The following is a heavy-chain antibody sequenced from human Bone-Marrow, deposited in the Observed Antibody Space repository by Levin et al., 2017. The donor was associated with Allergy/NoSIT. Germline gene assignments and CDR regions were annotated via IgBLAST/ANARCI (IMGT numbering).Heavy chain of an antibody. V-gene: IGHV2-5*02. CDR1: GFSLTTAGVG. D-gene: IGHD4-17*01. CDR2: IYWEDDK. J-gene: IGHJ5*02. CDR3: ARSNDGDLDL. Sequence: SGPTLVKPTQTLRLTCTFSGFSLTTAGVGVGWIRQPPGKALEWLALIYWEDDKRYSPSLQSRLTISWDTSKSQVVLTMTNMDPVDTATYYCARSNDGDLDLWGQGTLVAVSS.